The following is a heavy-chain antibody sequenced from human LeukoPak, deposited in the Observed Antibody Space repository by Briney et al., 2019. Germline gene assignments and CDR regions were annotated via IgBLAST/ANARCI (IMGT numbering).Heavy chain of an antibody. CDR2: ISSSGSTI. V-gene: IGHV3-11*04. CDR3: ARDLVGSAAGTSY. Sequence: GGSLRLSCAASGFTFSDYYMSWIRQAPGKGLEWVSYISSSGSTIYYADSVKGRFTISRDNSKNTLYLQMNSLRAEDTAVYYCARDLVGSAAGTSYWGQGTLVTVSS. D-gene: IGHD6-13*01. J-gene: IGHJ4*02. CDR1: GFTFSDYY.